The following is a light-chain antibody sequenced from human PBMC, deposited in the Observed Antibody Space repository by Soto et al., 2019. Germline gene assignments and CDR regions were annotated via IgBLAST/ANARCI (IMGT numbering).Light chain of an antibody. CDR2: ANN. J-gene: IGLJ3*02. V-gene: IGLV1-44*01. CDR1: DSNIGSRP. CDR3: SAWDVSLNGRV. Sequence: QPVLTQPPSASGTPGQRVTISCSGSDSNIGSRPVNWYQQLPGTAPKLLIQANNQRPSGVPDRFSGSKSGTSASLAISGLQSEDEADYYCSAWDVSLNGRVFGGGTKVTVL.